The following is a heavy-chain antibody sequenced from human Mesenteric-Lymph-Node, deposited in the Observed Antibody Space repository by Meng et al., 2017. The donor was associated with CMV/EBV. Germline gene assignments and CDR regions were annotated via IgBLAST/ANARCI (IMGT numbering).Heavy chain of an antibody. D-gene: IGHD5-24*01. CDR3: AREMATMNY. CDR2: ISYDGSNK. V-gene: IGHV3-30*03. Sequence: RLACAASGFTVINHGMHWVRQDPGKGLEWVAVISYDGSNKYYADSVKGRFTISRDNSKNTLYLQMNRLRAEDTAVYYCAREMATMNYWGQGTLVTVSS. J-gene: IGHJ4*02. CDR1: GFTVINHG.